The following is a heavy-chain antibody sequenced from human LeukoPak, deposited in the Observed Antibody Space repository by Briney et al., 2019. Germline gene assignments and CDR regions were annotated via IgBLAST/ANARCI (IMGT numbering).Heavy chain of an antibody. CDR2: ISWNSGSI. Sequence: GRSLRLSCAASGFTFDDYAMHWVRQAPGKGLEWVSGISWNSGSIGYADSVKGRFTISRDNAKNSLYLQMNSLRAEDVALYYCAKSLGIAVAFDAFDIWGQGTMVTVSS. CDR3: AKSLGIAVAFDAFDI. CDR1: GFTFDDYA. D-gene: IGHD6-19*01. V-gene: IGHV3-9*03. J-gene: IGHJ3*02.